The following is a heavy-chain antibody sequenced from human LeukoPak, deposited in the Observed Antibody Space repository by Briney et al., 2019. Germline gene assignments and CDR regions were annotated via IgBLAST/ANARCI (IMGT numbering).Heavy chain of an antibody. D-gene: IGHD3-22*01. CDR2: INSDGAYR. CDR1: GSNFNYDW. J-gene: IGHJ4*02. V-gene: IGHV3-74*01. CDR3: ARDKYDSSGYYYLRFDY. Sequence: PGGSLRLSCAASGSNFNYDWMHWVRQAPGQGLVWVSRINSDGAYRDYADSVKGRFTISRDNAKNTLYLQMNSLRVEDTAVYYCARDKYDSSGYYYLRFDYWGQGTLVTVSS.